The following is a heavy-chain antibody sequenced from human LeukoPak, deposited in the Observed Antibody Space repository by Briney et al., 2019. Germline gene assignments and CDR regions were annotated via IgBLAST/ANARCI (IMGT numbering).Heavy chain of an antibody. CDR3: ARVGRAPYYYGSGSMDV. CDR1: GGFISSYY. Sequence: SETLSLTCTVSGGFISSYYWSWIRQPAGKGLEWIGRIYTSGSTNYNPSLKSRVTISVDTSKNQFSLKLSSVTAADTAVYYCARVGRAPYYYGSGSMDVWGQGTTVTVSS. J-gene: IGHJ6*02. D-gene: IGHD3-10*01. CDR2: IYTSGST. V-gene: IGHV4-4*07.